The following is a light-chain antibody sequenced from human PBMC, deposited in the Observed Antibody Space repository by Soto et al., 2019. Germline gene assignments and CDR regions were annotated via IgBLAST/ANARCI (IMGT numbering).Light chain of an antibody. Sequence: EIVVTQYPATLSLSPGERATLSCRASQSVNSDLLGWYQQKPVQAPRLLIYETAIRATGIPDRFSGSGSGTDFTLTISRLEHEDSAVYYWQQYEHSVVYTFGQGTKLELK. V-gene: IGKV3-20*01. J-gene: IGKJ2*01. CDR2: ETA. CDR3: QQYEHSVVYT. CDR1: QSVNSDL.